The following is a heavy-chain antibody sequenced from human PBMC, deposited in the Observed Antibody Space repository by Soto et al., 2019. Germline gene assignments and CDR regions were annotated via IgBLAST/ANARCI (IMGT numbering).Heavy chain of an antibody. V-gene: IGHV3-48*01. D-gene: IGHD3-16*02. Sequence: EVQLVESGGGLVQPGGSLRLSCAASGFTFSSYSMNWVRQAPGKGLEWVSYISSSSSTIYYADSVKGRFTISRDNAKNSLYLQMNSLRAEDTAVYYCARDASPYDYVWGSYRYIGYYYGMDVWGQGTTVTVSS. CDR1: GFTFSSYS. CDR3: ARDASPYDYVWGSYRYIGYYYGMDV. J-gene: IGHJ6*02. CDR2: ISSSSSTI.